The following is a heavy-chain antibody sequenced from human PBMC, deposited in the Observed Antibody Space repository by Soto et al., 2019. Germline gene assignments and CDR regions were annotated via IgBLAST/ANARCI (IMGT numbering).Heavy chain of an antibody. D-gene: IGHD6-19*01. CDR1: GLTFSSYW. Sequence: PGRSLRLSCAASGLTFSSYWMHWVRQAPGKGLVWVSRISRDGSSISYADSVKGRFTISRDNAKNTLYLQMNSLRAEDTAVYYCAREQAVAGTHFDYWGQGTLVTVSS. J-gene: IGHJ4*02. V-gene: IGHV3-74*01. CDR2: ISRDGSSI. CDR3: AREQAVAGTHFDY.